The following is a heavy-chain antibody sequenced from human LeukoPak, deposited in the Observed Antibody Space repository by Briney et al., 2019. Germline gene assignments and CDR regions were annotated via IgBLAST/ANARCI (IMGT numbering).Heavy chain of an antibody. V-gene: IGHV3-23*01. CDR1: GFTFTTYA. D-gene: IGHD1/OR15-1a*01. J-gene: IGHJ4*02. CDR3: AKSHSVEQRGYFDY. Sequence: GGSPRLSCAASGFTFTTYAMSWVRQAPGKGLEWVSTIANDGGSTYYADSVKGRFTISRDNSKNTVYLQMNSLRAEDMAVYYCAKSHSVEQRGYFDYWGQGTLVPVSS. CDR2: IANDGGST.